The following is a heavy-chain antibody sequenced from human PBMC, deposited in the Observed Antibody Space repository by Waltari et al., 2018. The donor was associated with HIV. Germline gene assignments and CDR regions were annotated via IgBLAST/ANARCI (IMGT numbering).Heavy chain of an antibody. J-gene: IGHJ5*02. CDR3: AKDYFVVVTAAGPFDP. Sequence: QVQLVEFGGGVVQPGRSLGPSGAASGFSSSSFGFPWVRQAPGKGLEWVAVISYDGSNNYYADSVKGRFTISRDNSKNTLYLQMNSLRAEDTAVYYCAKDYFVVVTAAGPFDPWGQGTLVTVSS. V-gene: IGHV3-30*18. CDR1: GFSSSSFG. CDR2: ISYDGSNN. D-gene: IGHD2-21*02.